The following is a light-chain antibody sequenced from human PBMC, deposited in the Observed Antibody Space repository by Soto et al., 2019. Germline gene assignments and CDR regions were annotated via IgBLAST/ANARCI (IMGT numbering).Light chain of an antibody. CDR2: DVS. J-gene: IGLJ1*01. Sequence: QSALTQPASVSGSPGQSITTSCTGTSSDVGGYNYVSWHQQHPGKAPKLMIYDVSNRPSGVSNRFSGSKSGNTASLTISGLQAEDEADYYCSSYTSSSTYVFGTGTKVTVL. CDR1: SSDVGGYNY. V-gene: IGLV2-14*01. CDR3: SSYTSSSTYV.